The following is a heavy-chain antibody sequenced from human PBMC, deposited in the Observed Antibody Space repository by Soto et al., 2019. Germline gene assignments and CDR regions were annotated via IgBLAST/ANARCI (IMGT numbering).Heavy chain of an antibody. CDR3: AREGSDIVVVPAAISVGFDP. D-gene: IGHD2-2*01. CDR2: IWYDGSNK. J-gene: IGHJ5*02. Sequence: GGSLRLSCAASGFTFSSYGMHWVRQAPGKGLEWVAVIWYDGSNKYYADSVKGRFTISRDNSKNTLYLQMNSLRAEDTAVYYCAREGSDIVVVPAAISVGFDPWGQGTLVTVSS. CDR1: GFTFSSYG. V-gene: IGHV3-33*01.